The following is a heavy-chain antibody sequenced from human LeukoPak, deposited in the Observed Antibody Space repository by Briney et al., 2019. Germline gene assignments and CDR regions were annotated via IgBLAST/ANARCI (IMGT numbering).Heavy chain of an antibody. D-gene: IGHD3-10*01. CDR3: ARKINYSTSGFRQYYFDY. V-gene: IGHV1-46*01. CDR1: GYTFTGYY. J-gene: IGHJ4*02. CDR2: INPSGGAT. Sequence: ASVKVPCKASGYTFTGYYMHWVRQAPGQGLEWLGIINPSGGATTYARKFQGRVSMTRDASTSTVYMELSSLRSEDTAVYSCARKINYSTSGFRQYYFDYGAQGPLVTVSS.